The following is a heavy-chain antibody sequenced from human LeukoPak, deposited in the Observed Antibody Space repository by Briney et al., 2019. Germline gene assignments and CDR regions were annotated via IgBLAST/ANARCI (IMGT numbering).Heavy chain of an antibody. V-gene: IGHV4-31*03. Sequence: SESLSLACTVSGGSISSGGYYWSWIRQHPGKGLEWIGYIYYSGSTYYNPSLKSRVTISVDTSKNQFSLKLSSVTAADTAVYYCARDLSGSRYFDYWGQGTLVTVSS. J-gene: IGHJ4*02. D-gene: IGHD2-15*01. CDR2: IYYSGST. CDR3: ARDLSGSRYFDY. CDR1: GGSISSGGYY.